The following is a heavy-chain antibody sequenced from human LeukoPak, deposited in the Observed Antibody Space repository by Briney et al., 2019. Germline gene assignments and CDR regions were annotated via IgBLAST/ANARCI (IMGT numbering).Heavy chain of an antibody. CDR2: IYYSGST. J-gene: IGHJ4*02. CDR3: AREELNYGSGSYYKY. V-gene: IGHV4-30-4*01. Sequence: SETLSLTCTVSGGSISSGDYYWSWIRQPPGKGLEWIGYIYYSGSTYYNPSLKSRVTISVDTSKNQFSLKLSSVTAADTAVYYCAREELNYGSGSYYKYWGQGTLVTVSP. D-gene: IGHD3-10*01. CDR1: GGSISSGDYY.